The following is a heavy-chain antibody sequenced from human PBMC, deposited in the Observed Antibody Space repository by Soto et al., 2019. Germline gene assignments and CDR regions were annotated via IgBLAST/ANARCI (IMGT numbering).Heavy chain of an antibody. D-gene: IGHD2-2*01. CDR2: ISSSSSYI. CDR3: ARDLIVVVPATISYYYYYGMDG. V-gene: IGHV3-21*01. CDR1: GFTFSSYS. Sequence: GGSLRLSCAASGFTFSSYSMNWVRQAPGKGLEWVSSISSSSSYIYYADSVKGRFTISRDNAKNSLYLQMNSLRAEDTAVYYCARDLIVVVPATISYYYYYGMDGWGQGTTVAVSS. J-gene: IGHJ6*02.